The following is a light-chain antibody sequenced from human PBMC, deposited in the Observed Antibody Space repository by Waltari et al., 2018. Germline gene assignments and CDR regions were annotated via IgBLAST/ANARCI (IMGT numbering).Light chain of an antibody. J-gene: IGKJ1*01. CDR3: QQYNNWPQT. CDR1: QSISYN. Sequence: EIVMTQYPATLSVSPGERATLSCRSSQSISYNLAWYQQKPGQAPRLLISAASTRATGIPARFSGSESGTEFTLTISSMQSEDFAVYYCQQYNNWPQTFGQGTKVEIK. CDR2: AAS. V-gene: IGKV3-15*01.